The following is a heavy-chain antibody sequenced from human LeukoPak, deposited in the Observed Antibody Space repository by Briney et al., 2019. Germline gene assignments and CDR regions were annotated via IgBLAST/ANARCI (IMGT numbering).Heavy chain of an antibody. CDR3: ARGRTVRWRNWFDP. D-gene: IGHD3-10*01. CDR1: GGSFSGYY. J-gene: IGHJ5*02. V-gene: IGHV4-34*01. Sequence: SETLSLTCAVYGGSFSGYYWSWIRQPPGKGLEWIGEINHSGSTNYNPSLKRRVTISVHTFKNQFHLKLSSVTAADTAVYYCARGRTVRWRNWFDPWGQGTLVTVSS. CDR2: INHSGST.